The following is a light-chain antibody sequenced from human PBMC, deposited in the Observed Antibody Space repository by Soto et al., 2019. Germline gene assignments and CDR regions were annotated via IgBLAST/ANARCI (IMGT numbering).Light chain of an antibody. CDR1: QRISSH. Sequence: DIQMTQSPPSLSASVGDRVSITCRASQRISSHLNWYQQKPGQAPKLLIYAASNLQSGVPSTFSGSGSGTDFTLTISSLQPEDFATYYCQQSYSTPRTFSQGTKVEIK. CDR2: AAS. J-gene: IGKJ1*01. V-gene: IGKV1-39*01. CDR3: QQSYSTPRT.